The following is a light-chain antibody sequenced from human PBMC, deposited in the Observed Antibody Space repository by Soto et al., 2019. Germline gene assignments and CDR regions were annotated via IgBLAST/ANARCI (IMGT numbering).Light chain of an antibody. CDR1: SSDVGGYDY. V-gene: IGLV2-14*01. CDR2: EVS. J-gene: IGLJ1*01. Sequence: QSALTQPASVSGSPGQSITISCTGTSSDVGGYDYVAWYQLHPGKAPKLMLFEVSNRPSGVSYRFSGSKSGNTASLTISGLKAEDEADYFCSSYSISTAYLFGTGTKGTVL. CDR3: SSYSISTAYL.